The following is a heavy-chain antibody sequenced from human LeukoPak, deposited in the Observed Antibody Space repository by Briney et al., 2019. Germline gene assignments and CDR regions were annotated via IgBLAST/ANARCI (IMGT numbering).Heavy chain of an antibody. CDR2: ISGSGGST. V-gene: IGHV3-23*01. J-gene: IGHJ3*02. D-gene: IGHD1-26*01. CDR1: GFTFSDYY. Sequence: PGGSLRLSCAASGFTFSDYYMSWIRQAPGKGLEWVSAISGSGGSTYYADSVKGRFTISRDNSKNTLYLQMNSLRAEDTAVYYCAKVTVRELLGGAFDIWGQGTMVTVSS. CDR3: AKVTVRELLGGAFDI.